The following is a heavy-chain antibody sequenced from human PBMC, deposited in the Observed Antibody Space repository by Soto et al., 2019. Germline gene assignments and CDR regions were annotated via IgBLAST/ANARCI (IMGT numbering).Heavy chain of an antibody. Sequence: SETLSLTCSVSGGSINSDDSFWGWVRQSPGKGLEWIGYIYYSGSTYYNPSLKSRVTISVDTSKNQFSLKLSSVTAAGTAVYYCARLHRSHRYYGMDVWGQGTTVTAP. CDR3: ARLHRSHRYYGMDV. V-gene: IGHV4-30-4*08. CDR1: GGSINSDDSF. CDR2: IYYSGST. J-gene: IGHJ6*02.